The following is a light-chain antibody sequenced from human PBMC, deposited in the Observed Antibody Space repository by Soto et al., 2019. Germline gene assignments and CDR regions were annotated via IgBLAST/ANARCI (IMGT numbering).Light chain of an antibody. J-gene: IGKJ5*01. V-gene: IGKV3-11*01. Sequence: EIVLTQSPATLSLSPGERAILSCRASQSFSTFLAWFQQKPGQPPRLLIYNASNRTTGIPARFSGSGSGTDFTLTISSLEPEDFAVYYCQQRGDWPPITFGQGTRL. CDR3: QQRGDWPPIT. CDR1: QSFSTF. CDR2: NAS.